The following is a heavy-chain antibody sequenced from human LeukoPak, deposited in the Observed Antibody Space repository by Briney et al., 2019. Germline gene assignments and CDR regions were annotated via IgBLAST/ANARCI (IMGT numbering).Heavy chain of an antibody. CDR1: GGSFSDYY. V-gene: IGHV4-34*01. CDR2: INHSGST. Sequence: SETLSLTCAVYGGSFSDYYWSWIRQSPGKGLEWIGEINHSGSTYYNPSLKSRVTISLDTSKSQFSLKLTSVTAADTALYYCARIPSPGWFDPWGRGTLVTVSS. J-gene: IGHJ5*02. CDR3: ARIPSPGWFDP.